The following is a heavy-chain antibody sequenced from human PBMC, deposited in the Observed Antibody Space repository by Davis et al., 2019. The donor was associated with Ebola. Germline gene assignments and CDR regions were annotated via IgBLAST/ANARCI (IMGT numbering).Heavy chain of an antibody. Sequence: GESLKISCEASGYSFASSWIGWVRQMPGKGLEWMGIIYVGDSETRYSPSFQGQVTISADKSISTAYLQWSSLKASDTAIYYCARGTNGYNPGGYFDSWGQGTLVTVSS. CDR1: GYSFASSW. V-gene: IGHV5-51*01. CDR3: ARGTNGYNPGGYFDS. J-gene: IGHJ4*02. CDR2: IYVGDSET. D-gene: IGHD5-24*01.